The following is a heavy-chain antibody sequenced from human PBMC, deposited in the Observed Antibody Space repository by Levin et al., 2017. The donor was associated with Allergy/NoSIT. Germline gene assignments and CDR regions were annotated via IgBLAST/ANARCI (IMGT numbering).Heavy chain of an antibody. CDR1: GFTFSSYD. J-gene: IGHJ3*02. CDR2: IGTAGDT. Sequence: GGSLRLSCAASGFTFSSYDMHWVRQATGKGLEWVSAIGTAGDTYYPGSVKGRFTISRENAKNSLYLQMNSLRAGDTAVYYCARAKALHYYYGSGSRDAFDSWGQGTMVTVSS. D-gene: IGHD3-10*01. V-gene: IGHV3-13*04. CDR3: ARAKALHYYYGSGSRDAFDS.